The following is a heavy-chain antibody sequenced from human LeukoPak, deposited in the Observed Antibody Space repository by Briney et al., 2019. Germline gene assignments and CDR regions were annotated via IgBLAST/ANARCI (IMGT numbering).Heavy chain of an antibody. CDR3: AGSSWYVDDAFDI. D-gene: IGHD6-13*01. Sequence: ASVKVSCKASGYTFTSYGISWVRQAPGQGLEWMGWISAYNGNTNYALKLQGRVTMTTDTSTSTAYMELRSLRSDDTAVYYCAGSSWYVDDAFDIWGQGTMVTVSS. V-gene: IGHV1-18*01. CDR1: GYTFTSYG. CDR2: ISAYNGNT. J-gene: IGHJ3*02.